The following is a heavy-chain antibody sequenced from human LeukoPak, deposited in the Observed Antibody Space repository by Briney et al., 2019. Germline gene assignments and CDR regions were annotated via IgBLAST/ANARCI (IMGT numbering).Heavy chain of an antibody. CDR2: IYHTGST. CDR1: GGSISSSNW. Sequence: SGTLSLTCAVSGGSISSSNWWSWVRQPPGKGLEWIGEIYHTGSTNYNPSLKSRVTISVDKSKKQFSLKLTSVTAADTAVYYCARKSRGNSGPYYYYYYMDVWGKGTTVTVSS. V-gene: IGHV4-4*02. CDR3: ARKSRGNSGPYYYYYYMDV. J-gene: IGHJ6*03. D-gene: IGHD3-10*01.